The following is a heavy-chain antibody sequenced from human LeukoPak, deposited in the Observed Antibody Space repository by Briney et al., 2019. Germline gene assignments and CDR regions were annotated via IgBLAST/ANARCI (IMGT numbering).Heavy chain of an antibody. D-gene: IGHD2-8*02. Sequence: PGGSLRLSCAASGFTFSSYAMSWVRQAPGKGLEWVSAISGSGGSTYYADSVKGRFTISRDNSKNTLYLQMNSLRAEGTAVYYCAPGGRTGGVLLSGYWGQGTLVTVSS. J-gene: IGHJ4*02. CDR3: APGGRTGGVLLSGY. CDR1: GFTFSSYA. V-gene: IGHV3-23*01. CDR2: ISGSGGST.